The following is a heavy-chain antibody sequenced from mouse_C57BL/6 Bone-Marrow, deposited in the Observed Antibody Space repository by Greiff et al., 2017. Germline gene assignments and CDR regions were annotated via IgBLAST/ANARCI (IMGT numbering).Heavy chain of an antibody. CDR1: GFNIKDDY. D-gene: IGHD1-1*01. Sequence: VQLQQSGAELVRPGASVTLSCTASGFNIKDDYMHWVKQRPEQGLEWIGWIDPENGDTEYASKFQGKATITADTSSNTAYLQLSSLTSEDTAVYYCTTRYGSTSYAMDYWGQGTSVTVSS. J-gene: IGHJ4*01. CDR3: TTRYGSTSYAMDY. V-gene: IGHV14-4*01. CDR2: IDPENGDT.